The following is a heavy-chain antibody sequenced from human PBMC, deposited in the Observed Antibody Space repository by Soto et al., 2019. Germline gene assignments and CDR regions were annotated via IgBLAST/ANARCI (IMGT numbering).Heavy chain of an antibody. V-gene: IGHV3-21*01. CDR1: GFTFSSYS. Sequence: EVQLVESGGGLVKPGGSLRLSCAASGFTFSSYSMNWVRQAPGKGLEWVSSISSSSSYIYYADSVKGRFTISRDNAKNSLYLQMNSLRAEDTAVYYCARDSLGSSSWPHSDLDYWGQGTLVTVSS. D-gene: IGHD6-13*01. J-gene: IGHJ4*02. CDR2: ISSSSSYI. CDR3: ARDSLGSSSWPHSDLDY.